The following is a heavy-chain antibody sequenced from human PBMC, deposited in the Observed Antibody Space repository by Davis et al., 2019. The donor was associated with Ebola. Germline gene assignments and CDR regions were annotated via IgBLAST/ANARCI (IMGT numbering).Heavy chain of an antibody. CDR2: IYYSGST. Sequence: PSETLSLTCTVSGGSISSHYWSWIRQPPGKGLEWIGYIYYSGSTNYNPSLKSRVTISVDTSKNQFSLKLSSVTAADTAVYYCARDKRGASYYYYGMDVWGQGTTVTVSS. CDR3: ARDKRGASYYYYGMDV. D-gene: IGHD4-17*01. J-gene: IGHJ6*02. V-gene: IGHV4-59*11. CDR1: GGSISSHY.